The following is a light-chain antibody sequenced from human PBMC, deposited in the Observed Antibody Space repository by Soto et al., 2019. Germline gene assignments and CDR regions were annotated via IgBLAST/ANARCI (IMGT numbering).Light chain of an antibody. CDR1: SSNIGRNS. CDR2: NHN. CDR3: AAWDDSLSGVV. V-gene: IGLV1-44*01. J-gene: IGLJ3*02. Sequence: QPVLTQPPSASGTPGQRVSISCSGSSSNIGRNSVNWYQRFPGTAPKLLIYNHNQRPSGVPDRFSGSKFGTSVSLVISGLXSKDEADYYCAAWDDSLSGVVFGGGTKLTVL.